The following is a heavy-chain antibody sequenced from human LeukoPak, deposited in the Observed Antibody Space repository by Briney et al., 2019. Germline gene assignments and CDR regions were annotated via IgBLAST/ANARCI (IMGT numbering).Heavy chain of an antibody. CDR2: ISYDGSNK. J-gene: IGHJ3*02. Sequence: GRSLRLSCAASGSTFSSYAMHWVRQAPGKGLEWVAVISYDGSNKYYADSVKGRFTISRDNSKNTLYLQMNSLRAEDTAVYYCAREHNLLLWFGELSRQAFDIWGQGTMVTVSS. CDR3: AREHNLLLWFGELSRQAFDI. V-gene: IGHV3-30-3*01. D-gene: IGHD3-10*01. CDR1: GSTFSSYA.